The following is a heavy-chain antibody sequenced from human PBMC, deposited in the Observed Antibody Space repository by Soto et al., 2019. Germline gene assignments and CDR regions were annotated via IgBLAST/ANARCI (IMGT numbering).Heavy chain of an antibody. D-gene: IGHD2-21*02. V-gene: IGHV3-53*01. CDR1: GGFFSGYY. CDR3: TRDGRGLGRLSLFEY. CDR2: IYSGETT. Sequence: ETLSLTCAVYGGFFSGYYMNWVRQTPGKGLEWVASIYSGETTYYADSVRGRFTISSDKSKNTLYFQLSSLRIEDTAVYYCTRDGRGLGRLSLFEYWGQGVLVTVSS. J-gene: IGHJ4*02.